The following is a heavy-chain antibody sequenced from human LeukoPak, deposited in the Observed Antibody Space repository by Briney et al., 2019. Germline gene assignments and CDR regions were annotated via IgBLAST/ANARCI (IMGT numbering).Heavy chain of an antibody. CDR1: GFTFSSYS. V-gene: IGHV3-21*01. CDR2: ISSSSSYI. D-gene: IGHD3-10*01. CDR3: ARVTTMVRGVIIGFDY. Sequence: PGGSLRLSCAASGFTFSSYSMNWVRQAPGKGLEWVSSISSSSSYIYYADSVKGRFTISRNNAKNSLYLQMNSLRAEDTAVYYCARVTTMVRGVIIGFDYWGQGTLVTVSS. J-gene: IGHJ4*02.